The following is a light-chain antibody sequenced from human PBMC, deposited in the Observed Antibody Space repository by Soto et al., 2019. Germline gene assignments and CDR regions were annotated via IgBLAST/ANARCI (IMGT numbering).Light chain of an antibody. J-gene: IGLJ2*01. V-gene: IGLV1-40*01. CDR3: QSYDGSLSGSV. CDR1: SSNIGAGYD. CDR2: DNS. Sequence: QPVLTQPPSVSGAPGQRVTISCTGSSSNIGAGYDVHWYQQLPGTAPKLLIYDNSNRPSGVPDRFSGSKSVTSASLAITGLQAEDEADYYCQSYDGSLSGSVFGGGTKVTVL.